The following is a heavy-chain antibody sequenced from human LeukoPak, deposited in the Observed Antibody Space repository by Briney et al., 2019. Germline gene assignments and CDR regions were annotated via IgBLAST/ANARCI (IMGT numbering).Heavy chain of an antibody. D-gene: IGHD2-2*01. CDR1: GFTFTSSA. CDR3: AAGDCSSTSCRYYYYYYMDV. J-gene: IGHJ6*03. Sequence: ASVKVSCKASGFTFTSSAVQWVRQARGQRLEWIGWIVVGSGKTNYAQRFQERVTITRDKSTSTVYMELSSLRSEDTAVYYCAAGDCSSTSCRYYYYYYMDVWGKGTTATVSS. CDR2: IVVGSGKT. V-gene: IGHV1-58*01.